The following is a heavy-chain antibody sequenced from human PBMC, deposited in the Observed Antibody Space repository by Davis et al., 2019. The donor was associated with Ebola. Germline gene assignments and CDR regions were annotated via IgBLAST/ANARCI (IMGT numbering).Heavy chain of an antibody. D-gene: IGHD1-14*01. J-gene: IGHJ2*01. Sequence: GGSLRLSCAASGFTFSNAWMSWVRQAPGKGLEWVGRIKSKTDGGTTDYAAPVKGRFTISRDDSKNTLYLQMSSLRAEDTAVYYCARDLPGGDWYFDLWGRGTLVTVSS. CDR3: ARDLPGGDWYFDL. V-gene: IGHV3-15*01. CDR2: IKSKTDGGTT. CDR1: GFTFSNAW.